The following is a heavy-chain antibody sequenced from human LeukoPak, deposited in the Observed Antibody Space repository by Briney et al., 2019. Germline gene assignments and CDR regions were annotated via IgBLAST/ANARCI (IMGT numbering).Heavy chain of an antibody. CDR1: GFTFSTYE. D-gene: IGHD4-23*01. CDR2: ISSSGSI. CDR3: AREGYGGTSDAFDI. Sequence: PGGSLRLSCATSGFTFSTYEMDWVRQAPGKGLEWVSYISSSGSIYYTGSVKGRFTISGDNAKNSLYLQMNSLRAEDTAIYYCAREGYGGTSDAFDIWGQGTMVTVSS. J-gene: IGHJ3*02. V-gene: IGHV3-48*03.